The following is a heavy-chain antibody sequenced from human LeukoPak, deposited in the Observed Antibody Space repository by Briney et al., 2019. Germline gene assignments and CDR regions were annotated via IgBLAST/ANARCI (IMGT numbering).Heavy chain of an antibody. CDR3: AKEGPGDYYDSSGIFDY. D-gene: IGHD3-22*01. J-gene: IGHJ4*02. V-gene: IGHV3-23*01. CDR2: ISGSGGST. CDR1: GFTFSSYA. Sequence: GGSLRLSCAASGFTFSSYAMSWVRQAPGKGLEWVSAISGSGGSTYYADSVKGRFTISRDNSKNTLYLQMNTLRAEDTAVYYCAKEGPGDYYDSSGIFDYWGQGTLVTVSS.